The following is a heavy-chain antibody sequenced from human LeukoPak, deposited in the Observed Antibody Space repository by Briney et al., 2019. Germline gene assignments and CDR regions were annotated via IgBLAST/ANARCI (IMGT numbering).Heavy chain of an antibody. D-gene: IGHD3-22*01. CDR1: GFTFSSYA. CDR3: AKTRAMIVVVTRYFQH. V-gene: IGHV3-23*01. CDR2: ISGSGGST. J-gene: IGHJ1*01. Sequence: GSLRLSCAASGFTFSSYAMSWVRQAPGKGLEWVSAISGSGGSTYYADSVKGRFTISRDNSKNTLYLQMNSLRAEDTAVYYCAKTRAMIVVVTRYFQHWGQGTLVTVSS.